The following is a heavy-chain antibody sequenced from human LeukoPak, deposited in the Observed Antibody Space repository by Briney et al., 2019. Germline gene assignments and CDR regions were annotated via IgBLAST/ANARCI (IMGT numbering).Heavy chain of an antibody. J-gene: IGHJ4*02. CDR3: ARSIVGATTDY. CDR2: ISYDGSNK. V-gene: IGHV3-30*03. Sequence: GGSLRLSCAASGFTFSSYSMNWVRQAPGKGLEWVAVISYDGSNKYYADSVKGRFTISRDNSKNTLYLQMNSLRAEDTAVYYGARSIVGATTDYWGQGTLVTVSS. D-gene: IGHD1-26*01. CDR1: GFTFSSYS.